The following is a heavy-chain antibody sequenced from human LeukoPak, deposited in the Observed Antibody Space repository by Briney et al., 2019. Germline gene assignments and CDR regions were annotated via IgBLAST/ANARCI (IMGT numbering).Heavy chain of an antibody. D-gene: IGHD2-2*01. CDR1: GFTFSSYG. Sequence: GGTLRLSCAASGFTFSSYGMSWVRQAPGKGLEWVSAISGSGGSTYYADSVKGRFTISRDNSKNTLYLQMNSLRAEDTAVYYCAKDPPYIVVVPAAIGNYFDYWGQGTLVTVSS. CDR2: ISGSGGST. CDR3: AKDPPYIVVVPAAIGNYFDY. J-gene: IGHJ4*02. V-gene: IGHV3-23*01.